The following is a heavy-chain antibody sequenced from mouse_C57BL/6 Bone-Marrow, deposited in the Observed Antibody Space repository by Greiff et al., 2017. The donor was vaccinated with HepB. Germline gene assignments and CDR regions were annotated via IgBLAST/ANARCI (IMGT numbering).Heavy chain of an antibody. D-gene: IGHD1-1*01. Sequence: VNVVDSGPGLVAPSQSLSITCTVSGFSLTSYGVHWVRQPPGKGLEWLVVIWSDGSTTYNSALKSRLSISKDNSKSQVFLKMNSLQTDDTAMYYCARHELPYYAMDYWGQGTSVTVSS. CDR2: IWSDGST. CDR1: GFSLTSYG. J-gene: IGHJ4*01. V-gene: IGHV2-6-1*01. CDR3: ARHELPYYAMDY.